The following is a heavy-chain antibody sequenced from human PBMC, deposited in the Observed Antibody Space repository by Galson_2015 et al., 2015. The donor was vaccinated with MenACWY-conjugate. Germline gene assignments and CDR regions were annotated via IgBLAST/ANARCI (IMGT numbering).Heavy chain of an antibody. CDR1: GLSVGCNH. CDR2: MFRGGMS. Sequence: ALRLGCEGSGLSVGCNHMGCVRQAPGEGVVRVSSMFRGGMSYYADFVRRRVTIYRDNFQNVWYLQMNSLRVEDTAVYFCASSVYGDLHRGAFDLWGRGTLVTVSS. V-gene: IGHV3-53*01. CDR3: ASSVYGDLHRGAFDL. D-gene: IGHD4-17*01. J-gene: IGHJ3*01.